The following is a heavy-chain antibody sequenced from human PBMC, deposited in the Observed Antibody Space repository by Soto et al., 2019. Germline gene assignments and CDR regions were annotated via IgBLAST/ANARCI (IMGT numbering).Heavy chain of an antibody. V-gene: IGHV4-39*01. Sequence: SETLSLTCTVSGGSISSSSYYWGWIRQPPGKGLEWIGSIYYSGSTYYNPSLKSRVTISVDTSKNQFSLKVSSVTAADTAVYYCARLTVYCSGGSCYSGSHFDYWGQAALVTVSS. CDR3: ARLTVYCSGGSCYSGSHFDY. J-gene: IGHJ4*02. CDR2: IYYSGST. D-gene: IGHD2-15*01. CDR1: GGSISSSSYY.